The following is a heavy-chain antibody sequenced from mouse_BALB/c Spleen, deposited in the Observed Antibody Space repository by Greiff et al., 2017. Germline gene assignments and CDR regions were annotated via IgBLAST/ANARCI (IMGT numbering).Heavy chain of an antibody. CDR1: GYTFTSYW. Sequence: QVQLQQPGAELVRPGASVKLSCKASGYTFTSYWINWVKQRPGQGLEWIGNIYPSDSYTNYNQKFKDKATLTVDKSSSTAYMQLSSPTSEDSAVYYCTREYYYGSSWYFDVWGAGTTVTVSS. CDR2: IYPSDSYT. J-gene: IGHJ1*01. D-gene: IGHD1-1*01. CDR3: TREYYYGSSWYFDV. V-gene: IGHV1-69*02.